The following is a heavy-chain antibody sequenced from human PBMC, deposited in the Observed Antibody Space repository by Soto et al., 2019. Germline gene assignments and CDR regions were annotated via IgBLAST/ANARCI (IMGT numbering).Heavy chain of an antibody. J-gene: IGHJ3*02. V-gene: IGHV4-30-4*01. D-gene: IGHD3-22*01. CDR3: ARDHVYDSSGYYAFDI. CDR2: IYYSGST. Sequence: SETLSLTCTVSGGSISSGDYYWSWIRQPPGKGLEWIGYIYYSGSTYYNPSLKSRVTMSVDTSKNQFSLKLSSVTAADTAVYYCARDHVYDSSGYYAFDIWGQGTMVTVSS. CDR1: GGSISSGDYY.